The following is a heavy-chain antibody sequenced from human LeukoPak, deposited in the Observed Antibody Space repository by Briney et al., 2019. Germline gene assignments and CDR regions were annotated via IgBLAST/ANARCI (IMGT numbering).Heavy chain of an antibody. CDR2: INHSGST. CDR1: GGSFSGYY. V-gene: IGHV4-34*01. J-gene: IGHJ4*02. Sequence: SETLSPTCAVYGGSFSGYYWSWIRQPPGKGLEWIGEINHSGSTNYNPSLKSRVTISVDTSKNQFSLKPSSVTAADTAVYYCARGLPMIVVRWGAIDYWGQGTLVTVSS. CDR3: ARGLPMIVVRWGAIDY. D-gene: IGHD3-22*01.